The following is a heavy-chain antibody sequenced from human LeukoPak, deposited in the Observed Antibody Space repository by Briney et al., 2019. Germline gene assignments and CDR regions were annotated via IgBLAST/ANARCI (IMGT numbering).Heavy chain of an antibody. CDR2: ISGLGDII. V-gene: IGHV3-43*02. Sequence: GGSLRLSCAASGFSFDDYAMNWVRQAPGKGLEWVSLISGLGDIIHYADSVKGRLTISRDNSRNSLYLQMNSLTTEDTAFYYCAKMGDQWLSMEPWGRGTLVTVSS. D-gene: IGHD6-19*01. J-gene: IGHJ5*02. CDR1: GFSFDDYA. CDR3: AKMGDQWLSMEP.